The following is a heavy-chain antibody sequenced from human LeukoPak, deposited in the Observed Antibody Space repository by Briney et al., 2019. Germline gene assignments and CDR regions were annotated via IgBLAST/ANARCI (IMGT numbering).Heavy chain of an antibody. V-gene: IGHV1-69*13. Sequence: SVKVSCKASGGTFSSYAISWVRQAPGQGLEWMGGIIPIFGTANYAQKFQGRVTITADESTSTAYMELSSLRSEDTAVYYCAREEVSGSYYLSYWGQGTLVTVSS. CDR1: GGTFSSYA. J-gene: IGHJ4*02. D-gene: IGHD1-26*01. CDR2: IIPIFGTA. CDR3: AREEVSGSYYLSY.